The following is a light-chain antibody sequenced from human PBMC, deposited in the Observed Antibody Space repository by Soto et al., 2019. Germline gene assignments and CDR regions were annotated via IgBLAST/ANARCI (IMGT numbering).Light chain of an antibody. J-gene: IGKJ2*01. CDR3: QQYDTYFRYT. Sequence: DIQMTQSPSAVSASVGERVTITCRASQDISSRLAWYQHKAGEAPKLLISDASRLQTGVPSRFSGSESGTDFSLTISSLQPEDFANYYCQQYDTYFRYTFGQGTKLDIK. CDR1: QDISSR. V-gene: IGKV1-12*01. CDR2: DAS.